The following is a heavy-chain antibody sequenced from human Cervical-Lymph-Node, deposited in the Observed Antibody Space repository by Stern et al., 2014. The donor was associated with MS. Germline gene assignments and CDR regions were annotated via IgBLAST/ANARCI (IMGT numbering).Heavy chain of an antibody. V-gene: IGHV1-24*01. Sequence: VQLLESGAEVKKPGASVKVSCKVSGYTITELSMHWVRQAPGKGLEWMGGFDPEDGETIYAQKFQGRVTMTEDTSTDTAYMELSSLRSEDTAVYYCATDRDDFRSGYSAPTKGYGLDVWGQGTTVTVTS. CDR3: ATDRDDFRSGYSAPTKGYGLDV. D-gene: IGHD3-3*01. CDR2: FDPEDGET. CDR1: GYTITELS. J-gene: IGHJ6*02.